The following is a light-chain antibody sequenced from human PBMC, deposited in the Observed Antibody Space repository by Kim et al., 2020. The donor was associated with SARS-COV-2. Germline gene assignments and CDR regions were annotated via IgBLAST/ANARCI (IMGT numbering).Light chain of an antibody. CDR2: GAS. V-gene: IGKV3-20*01. CDR3: QQYGSSPPIT. CDR1: QSVANNY. J-gene: IGKJ5*01. Sequence: PGDKATLSCRASQSVANNYLAWYQQKPGQAPRLLIYGASTRAPGIPNRFSGSGSGRDFTLTISRLEPEDFALFYCQQYGSSPPITFGQGTRLDIK.